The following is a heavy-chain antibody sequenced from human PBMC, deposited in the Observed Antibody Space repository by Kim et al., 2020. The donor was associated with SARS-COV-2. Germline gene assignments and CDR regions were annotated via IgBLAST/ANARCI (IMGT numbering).Heavy chain of an antibody. D-gene: IGHD3-3*01. CDR3: ARGNKKDFWSGYLWFDP. J-gene: IGHJ5*02. CDR2: INHSGST. CDR1: GGSFSGYY. V-gene: IGHV4-34*01. Sequence: SETLSLTCAVYGGSFSGYYWSWIRQPPGKGLEWIGEINHSGSTNYNPSLKSRVTISVDTSKNQFSLKLSSVTAADTAVYYCARGNKKDFWSGYLWFDPWGQGTLVTVSS.